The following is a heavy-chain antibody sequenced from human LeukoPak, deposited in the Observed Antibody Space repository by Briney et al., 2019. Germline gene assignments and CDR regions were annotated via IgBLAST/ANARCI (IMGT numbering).Heavy chain of an antibody. CDR2: ISSSGSTI. V-gene: IGHV3-11*04. J-gene: IGHJ4*02. D-gene: IGHD3-22*01. Sequence: PGGSLRLSCAASGFTFSDYYMSWIRQAPGKGLEWVSYISSSGSTIYYADSVKGRFTISRDNAKNSLYLQMNSLRAEDTAVYYCARALTYYYDSSGYYPSGNWGQGTLVTVSS. CDR3: ARALTYYYDSSGYYPSGN. CDR1: GFTFSDYY.